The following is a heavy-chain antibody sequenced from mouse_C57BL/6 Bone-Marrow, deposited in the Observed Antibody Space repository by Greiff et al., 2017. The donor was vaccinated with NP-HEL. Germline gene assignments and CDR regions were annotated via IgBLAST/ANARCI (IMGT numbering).Heavy chain of an antibody. CDR2: IHPNSGST. D-gene: IGHD1-1*01. J-gene: IGHJ2*01. CDR1: GYTFTSYW. Sequence: QVQLQQPGAELVKPGASVKLSCKASGYTFTSYWMHWVKQRPGQGLEWIGIIHPNSGSTNYNENFKSKATLTVDKSSSTAYMQLSSLTSEDSAVYYCATHYGTRYFDYGGQLTTLTVSS. V-gene: IGHV1-64*01. CDR3: ATHYGTRYFDY.